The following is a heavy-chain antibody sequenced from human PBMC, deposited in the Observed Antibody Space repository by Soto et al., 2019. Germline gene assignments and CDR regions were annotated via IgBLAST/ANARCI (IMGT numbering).Heavy chain of an antibody. Sequence: PGGSLRLSCAASGFTFSSYAMSWVRQAPGKGLEWVSAISGSGGSTYYADAVKGRFTISRDNSKNTLYLQMNSLRAEDTAVYYCAKGGVRGGQDYYGMDVWGQGTTVTVS. CDR3: AKGGVRGGQDYYGMDV. J-gene: IGHJ6*02. CDR2: ISGSGGST. CDR1: GFTFSSYA. D-gene: IGHD3-10*01. V-gene: IGHV3-23*01.